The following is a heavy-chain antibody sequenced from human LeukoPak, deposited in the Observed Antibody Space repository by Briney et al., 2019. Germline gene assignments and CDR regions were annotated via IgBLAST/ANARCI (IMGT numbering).Heavy chain of an antibody. CDR2: VKQDGSER. CDR3: ARTYYYDSGGYYA. CDR1: GFTFSRYW. V-gene: IGHV3-7*01. D-gene: IGHD3-22*01. Sequence: RGSLRLSCAASGFTFSRYWMNWVRQAPGKGLEWVANVKQDGSERYYVDSVKGRFTISRDNAKNSLYLQMNSLRAEDTAVCYCARTYYYDSGGYYAWGQGTLVTVSS. J-gene: IGHJ4*02.